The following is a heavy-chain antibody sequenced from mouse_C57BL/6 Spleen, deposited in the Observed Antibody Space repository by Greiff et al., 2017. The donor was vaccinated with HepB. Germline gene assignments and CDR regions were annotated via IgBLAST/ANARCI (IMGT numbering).Heavy chain of an antibody. J-gene: IGHJ2*01. D-gene: IGHD2-5*01. CDR3: AYYSNSYFDY. Sequence: QVQLQHSGPELVKPGASVKISCKASGYAFSSSWMNWVKQRPGKGLEWIGRIYPGDGATNYNGTFKGKATLTADKSSSTAYMQLSSLTSEDSAVYFCAYYSNSYFDYWGQGTTLTVSS. V-gene: IGHV1-82*01. CDR2: IYPGDGAT. CDR1: GYAFSSSW.